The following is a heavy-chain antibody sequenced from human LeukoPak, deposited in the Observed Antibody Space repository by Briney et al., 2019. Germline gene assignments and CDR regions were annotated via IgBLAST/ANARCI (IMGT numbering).Heavy chain of an antibody. J-gene: IGHJ4*02. V-gene: IGHV3-23*01. CDR2: ISGSGGST. Sequence: GASLRLSCAAAGFTFSSYAMSWVRQAPGKGLEWVSAISGSGGSTYYADSVKGRFTISRDNSKNTLYLQMNSLRAEDTAVYYCAKGPRYSGSYPRDYCGQGTLVTVSS. CDR1: GFTFSSYA. D-gene: IGHD1-26*01. CDR3: AKGPRYSGSYPRDY.